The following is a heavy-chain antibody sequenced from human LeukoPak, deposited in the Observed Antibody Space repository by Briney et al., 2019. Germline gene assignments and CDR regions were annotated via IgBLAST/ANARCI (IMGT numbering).Heavy chain of an antibody. J-gene: IGHJ3*02. CDR1: GGSISSYY. Sequence: SETLSLTCTVSGGSISSYYWSWIRQPPGKGLEWIGYIYYSGSTNYNPSLKSRVTILVDTSKNQFSLKLSSVTAADTAVYYCARDSASIVNDPFGFFPGGHAFDIWGQGTMVTVSS. CDR2: IYYSGST. D-gene: IGHD1-26*01. CDR3: ARDSASIVNDPFGFFPGGHAFDI. V-gene: IGHV4-59*01.